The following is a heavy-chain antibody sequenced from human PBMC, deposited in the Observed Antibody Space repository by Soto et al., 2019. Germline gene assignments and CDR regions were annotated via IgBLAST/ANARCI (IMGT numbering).Heavy chain of an antibody. D-gene: IGHD1-7*01. CDR3: ARLELELDYWWFDP. V-gene: IGHV1-8*02. J-gene: IGHJ5*02. Sequence: GASVKVSCKASGGTSSTYSISWVRQATGQGLEWMGWMNPNSGNTGYAQKFQGRVTMTRNTSISTAYMELSSLRSEDTAVYYCARLELELDYWWFDPWGQGTLVTVS. CDR2: MNPNSGNT. CDR1: GGTSSTYS.